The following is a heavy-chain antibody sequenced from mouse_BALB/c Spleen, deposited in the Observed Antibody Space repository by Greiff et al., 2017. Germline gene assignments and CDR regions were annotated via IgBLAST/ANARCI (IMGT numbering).Heavy chain of an antibody. CDR3: ARSRDYDFDY. D-gene: IGHD2-4*01. V-gene: IGHV5-17*02. J-gene: IGHJ2*01. Sequence: EVKLVESGGGLVQPGGSRKLSCAASGFTFSSFGMHWVRQAPEKGLEWVAYISSGSSTIYYADTVKGRFTISRDNPKNTLFLQMISLRSEDTAMYYCARSRDYDFDYWGQGTTLTVSS. CDR2: ISSGSSTI. CDR1: GFTFSSFG.